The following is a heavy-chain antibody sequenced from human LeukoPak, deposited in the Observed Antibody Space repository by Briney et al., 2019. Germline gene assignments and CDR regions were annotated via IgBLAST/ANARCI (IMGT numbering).Heavy chain of an antibody. Sequence: GGSLRLSCAASGFTFSSYSMSWVRQAPEKGLEWVSSISSSSSYIHYAGSVKGRFTISRDNAKNSLYLQMNSLRGEDTAVYYCARRVAVPGTYYYGMDVWGQGTTVTVSS. CDR1: GFTFSSYS. V-gene: IGHV3-21*01. CDR3: ARRVAVPGTYYYGMDV. J-gene: IGHJ6*02. CDR2: ISSSSSYI. D-gene: IGHD6-13*01.